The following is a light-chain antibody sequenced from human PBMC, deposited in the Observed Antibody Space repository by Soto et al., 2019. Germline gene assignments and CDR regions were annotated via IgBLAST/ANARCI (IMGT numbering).Light chain of an antibody. Sequence: QSVLTQPPSVSGAPGRRVTISCTGSSSNIGAPYGVHWYQQLPGTAPKLLIYGNNNRPSGGPDRFSGSQSGTSASLAITGLQAEDEADYYCKSYDSSLTALVFGGGTKLNVL. CDR3: KSYDSSLTALV. CDR1: SSNIGAPYG. CDR2: GNN. J-gene: IGLJ2*01. V-gene: IGLV1-40*01.